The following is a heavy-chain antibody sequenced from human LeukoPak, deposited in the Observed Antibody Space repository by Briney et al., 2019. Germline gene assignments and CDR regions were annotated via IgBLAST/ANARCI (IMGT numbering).Heavy chain of an antibody. J-gene: IGHJ3*02. Sequence: SVKVSCKASGGTFSSYAISWVRQAPGQGLEWVGGIIPIFGTANYAQKFQGRVTITADESTSTAYMELSSLRSEDTAVYYCARDVKYYDILTGYAPKHNPDAFDIWGQGTMVTVSS. CDR3: ARDVKYYDILTGYAPKHNPDAFDI. CDR2: IIPIFGTA. D-gene: IGHD3-9*01. CDR1: GGTFSSYA. V-gene: IGHV1-69*13.